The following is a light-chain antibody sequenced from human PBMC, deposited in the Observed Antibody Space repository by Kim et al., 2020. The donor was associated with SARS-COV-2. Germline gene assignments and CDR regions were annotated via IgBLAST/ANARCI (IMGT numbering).Light chain of an antibody. CDR2: KTS. CDR1: QTISSW. V-gene: IGKV1-5*03. CDR3: QQYKSYSYT. Sequence: SAVAGDRVTITCRASQTISSWLAWYQQKPGQAPKLLIYKTSDLQPGVPSRFSGSGSGTEFALTISSLQPDDFATYYCQQYKSYSYTFGQGTKLEI. J-gene: IGKJ2*01.